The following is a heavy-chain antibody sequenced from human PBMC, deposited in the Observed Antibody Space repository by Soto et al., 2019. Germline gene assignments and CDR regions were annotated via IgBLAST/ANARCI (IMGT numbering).Heavy chain of an antibody. V-gene: IGHV1-2*02. CDR3: ARGSYRPGGYPFPYFDY. D-gene: IGHD2-8*02. Sequence: HEHLVQSGAEVKRPGASLKVSCKASGYSFTGYYIHWVRQAPGQGLEWMGWINPDRGPTNYAQTFERRLPLTSPSSISTSSIHLYNLTSADAAVYYCARGSYRPGGYPFPYFDYWGQGTLVIVSS. J-gene: IGHJ4*02. CDR1: GYSFTGYY. CDR2: INPDRGPT.